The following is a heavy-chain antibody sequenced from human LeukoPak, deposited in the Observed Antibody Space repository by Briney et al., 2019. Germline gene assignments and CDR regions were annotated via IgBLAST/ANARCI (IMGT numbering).Heavy chain of an antibody. Sequence: GGSLRLSCAASGFTFSDFTMNWVRQAPGKGLAWVSSISGGHTYIYYADSVKGRFTISRDISKNSLYLQMNSLRAEDTAVYYCARDRTGSGSYYFDYWGQGTQVTVSS. CDR1: GFTFSDFT. V-gene: IGHV3-21*01. CDR2: ISGGHTYI. CDR3: ARDRTGSGSYYFDY. D-gene: IGHD1-26*01. J-gene: IGHJ4*02.